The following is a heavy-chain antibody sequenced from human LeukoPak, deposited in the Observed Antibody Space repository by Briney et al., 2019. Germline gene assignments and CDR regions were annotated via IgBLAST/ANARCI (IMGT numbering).Heavy chain of an antibody. CDR3: ATKQWLAPPPDS. CDR2: INTDGTVT. J-gene: IGHJ4*02. V-gene: IGHV3-74*01. Sequence: PGGSLRLSCAASGFTFSKYWILLVRQAPGKGLEIVSRINTDGTVTTYADSVKGRFTVSRDNADNTMFLQMNSVRDEDTAVYYCATKQWLAPPPDSWGQGTPVTVSS. D-gene: IGHD6-19*01. CDR1: GFTFSKYW.